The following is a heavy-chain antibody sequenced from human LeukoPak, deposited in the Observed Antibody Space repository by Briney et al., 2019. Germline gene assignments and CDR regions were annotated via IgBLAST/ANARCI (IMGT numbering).Heavy chain of an antibody. CDR2: IKSKTDGGTT. Sequence: KSGGSLRLSCAASGFTFSNAWMSWVRQAPGKGLEWVGRIKSKTDGGTTDYAAPVKGRFTISRDDSKNTLYLQMNSLKTEDTAVYYCTTDDGYSGSYYVDYYYMDVWGKGTTVTVSS. CDR1: GFTFSNAW. V-gene: IGHV3-15*01. D-gene: IGHD1-26*01. J-gene: IGHJ6*03. CDR3: TTDDGYSGSYYVDYYYMDV.